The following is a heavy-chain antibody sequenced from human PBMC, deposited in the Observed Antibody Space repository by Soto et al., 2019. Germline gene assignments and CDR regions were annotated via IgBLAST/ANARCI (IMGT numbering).Heavy chain of an antibody. D-gene: IGHD3-16*01. J-gene: IGHJ5*01. V-gene: IGHV5-51*01. CDR3: AIAAYNDYWFPEGFDP. CDR2: MYPGESNI. Sequence: GESLKISCKASGYSFTTYWIGWVRQMPGRGLEWMGTMYPGESNIRYSPSFRDQVTISADRSISTAYLQWSSLKASDTAMYFCAIAAYNDYWFPEGFDPWGQGTLVTVSS. CDR1: GYSFTTYW.